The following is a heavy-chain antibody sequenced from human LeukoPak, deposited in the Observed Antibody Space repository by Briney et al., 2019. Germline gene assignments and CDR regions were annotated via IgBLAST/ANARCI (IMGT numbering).Heavy chain of an antibody. CDR2: INPNSGGT. Sequence: GASVKVSYKASGYTFTGYYMHWVRQAPGQGLEWMGWINPNSGGTNYAQKFQGRVTMTRDTSISTAYMELSRLRSDDTAVYYCAREVAGSRNLDHWGQGTLVTVSS. V-gene: IGHV1-2*02. CDR3: AREVAGSRNLDH. D-gene: IGHD6-19*01. CDR1: GYTFTGYY. J-gene: IGHJ4*02.